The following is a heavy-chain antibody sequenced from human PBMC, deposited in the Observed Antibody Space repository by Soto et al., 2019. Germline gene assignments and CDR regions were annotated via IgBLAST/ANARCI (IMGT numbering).Heavy chain of an antibody. V-gene: IGHV1-69*01. D-gene: IGHD4-17*01. CDR1: GGTFSSYA. J-gene: IGHJ6*02. CDR3: ARDMTTVTSFYYYGMDV. CDR2: IIPIFGTA. Sequence: QVQLVQSGAEVKKPGSSVKVSCKASGGTFSSYAISWVRQAPGQGLEWMGGIIPIFGTANYAQKFQGRVTMTADESTSTAYMELSSLRSEDTAVYYCARDMTTVTSFYYYGMDVWGQGTTVTVSS.